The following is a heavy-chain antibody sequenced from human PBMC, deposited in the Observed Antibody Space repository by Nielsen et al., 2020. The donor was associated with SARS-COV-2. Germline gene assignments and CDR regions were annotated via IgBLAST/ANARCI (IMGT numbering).Heavy chain of an antibody. CDR1: GFTFNIYA. V-gene: IGHV3-23*01. CDR2: VSASGGST. CDR3: AKDGVVRGDALDL. Sequence: GGSLRLSCAASGFTFNIYAMAWVRRAPGRGLQWVTGVSASGGSTYSTDSVKGRFSISRDNSKNTLFLQMHSLRVEDTALYYCAKDGVVRGDALDLWGQGTMVTVSS. J-gene: IGHJ3*01. D-gene: IGHD3-10*01.